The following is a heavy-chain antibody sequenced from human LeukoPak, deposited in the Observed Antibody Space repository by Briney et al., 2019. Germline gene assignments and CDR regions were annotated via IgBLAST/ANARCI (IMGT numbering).Heavy chain of an antibody. D-gene: IGHD3-22*01. J-gene: IGHJ4*02. V-gene: IGHV1-8*01. CDR2: MNPKSGDT. CDR3: ARSFTDYDGHGYAFSYH. CDR1: GYTFPTYD. Sequence: ASVKVSCKASGYTFPTYDITWVRQATGQGLEWMGWMNPKSGDTGYAQKLQGRVAMTRDTSISTAYMELSSLRSDDTAVYYCARSFTDYDGHGYAFSYHWGQGTLVTVSS.